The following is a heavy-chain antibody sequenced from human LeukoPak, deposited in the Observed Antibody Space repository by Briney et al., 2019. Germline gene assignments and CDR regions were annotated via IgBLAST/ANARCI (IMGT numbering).Heavy chain of an antibody. V-gene: IGHV3-30*09. J-gene: IGHJ4*02. CDR2: IAFDGSND. Sequence: GGSLRLSCAVSGFTFSTYAMHWVRQAPGKGLEWVAVIAFDGSNDHSTDSVKGRFGISRDNSKNTVYLQMNSLRAEDRAVYYCARGPLYCSKITCYGLFKYWGQGTLVTVSS. D-gene: IGHD2-2*01. CDR1: GFTFSTYA. CDR3: ARGPLYCSKITCYGLFKY.